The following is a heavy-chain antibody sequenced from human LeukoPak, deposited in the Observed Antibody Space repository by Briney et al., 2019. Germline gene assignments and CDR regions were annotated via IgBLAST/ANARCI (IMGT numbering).Heavy chain of an antibody. J-gene: IGHJ5*02. V-gene: IGHV3-23*01. CDR2: ISGSGDST. CDR3: AKSGSSRFDP. CDR1: GFTFSSSA. D-gene: IGHD6-6*01. Sequence: GGSLRLSCAASGFTFSSSAMSWVRQAPGKGLERVSAISGSGDSTYAVSVKGRFTISRDYSKNTLYLQMNSLRAEDTAIYYCAKSGSSRFDPWGQGTLVTVSS.